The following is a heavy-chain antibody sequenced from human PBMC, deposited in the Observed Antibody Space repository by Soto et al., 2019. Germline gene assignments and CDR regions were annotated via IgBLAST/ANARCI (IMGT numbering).Heavy chain of an antibody. CDR3: VRAPLDYYSADYFDN. D-gene: IGHD3-10*01. CDR2: MNPRSGNR. J-gene: IGHJ4*02. CDR1: GYTFTEND. Sequence: AASVKVSCKASGYTFTENDINWVRQATGQGLEWMGWMNPRSGNRGYAQKFQGRVTMTRDNSITTAYMELSGLRSEDTAVYYCVRAPLDYYSADYFDNWGQGTLVTVSS. V-gene: IGHV1-8*01.